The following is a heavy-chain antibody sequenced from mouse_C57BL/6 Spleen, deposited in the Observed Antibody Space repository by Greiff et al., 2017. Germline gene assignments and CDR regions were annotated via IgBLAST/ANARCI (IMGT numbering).Heavy chain of an antibody. CDR3: ARVVARGYFDY. CDR2: ISDGGSYT. J-gene: IGHJ2*01. Sequence: EVKLMESGGGLVKPGGSLKLSCAASGFTFSSYAMSWVRQTPEKRLEWVATISDGGSYTYYPDNVKGRFTISRDNAKNNLYLQMSHLKSEDTAMYYCARVVARGYFDYWGQGTTLTVSS. D-gene: IGHD1-1*02. CDR1: GFTFSSYA. V-gene: IGHV5-4*03.